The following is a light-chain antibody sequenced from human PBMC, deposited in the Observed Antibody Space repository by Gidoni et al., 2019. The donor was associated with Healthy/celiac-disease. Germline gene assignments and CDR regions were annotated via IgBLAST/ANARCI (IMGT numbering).Light chain of an antibody. V-gene: IGKV3-20*01. J-gene: IGKJ1*01. CDR1: QSVSSSY. Sequence: EIGLKQSPGTLSLSPGERATLSCRASQSVSSSYLAWYQQKPGQAPRLLIYGASSRATGIPDRFSGSGSGTDFTLTISRLEPEDFAVYYCQQYGSSPRTFGQGTKVEIK. CDR3: QQYGSSPRT. CDR2: GAS.